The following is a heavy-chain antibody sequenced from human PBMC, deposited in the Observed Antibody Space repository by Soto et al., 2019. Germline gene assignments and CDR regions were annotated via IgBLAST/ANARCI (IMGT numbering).Heavy chain of an antibody. CDR2: IKQGGTET. J-gene: IGHJ4*02. D-gene: IGHD5-18*01. V-gene: IGHV3-7*01. CDR1: GLSLSNIW. CDR3: ASLDTARVETAGY. Sequence: GGSLRLSCVGSGLSLSNIWTSWVRQAPGKGLEWVANIKQGGTETYYVDSVKGRFTISKDHAKNSLYLQMNSLRVEDTALYYCASLDTARVETAGYWGQGTRVTVSS.